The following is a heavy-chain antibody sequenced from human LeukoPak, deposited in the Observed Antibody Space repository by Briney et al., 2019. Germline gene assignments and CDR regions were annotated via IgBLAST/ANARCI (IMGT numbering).Heavy chain of an antibody. Sequence: PGGSLRLSCAASGFTFSSYSMNWVRQAPGKGLEGVSSISSSSSYIYYADSVKGRFTISRDNAKKSLYMHMYTLRDQGTAACFCPRDHDEHGDYVGYCQLWGQGTLVSVSS. V-gene: IGHV3-21*04. CDR3: PRDHDEHGDYVGYCQL. J-gene: IGHJ1*01. CDR2: ISSSSSYI. CDR1: GFTFSSYS. D-gene: IGHD4-17*01.